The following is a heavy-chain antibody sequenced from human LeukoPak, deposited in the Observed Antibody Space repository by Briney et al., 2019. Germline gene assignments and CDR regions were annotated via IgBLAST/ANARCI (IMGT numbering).Heavy chain of an antibody. Sequence: PGGSLRLSCAASGFTFSSYAVTWVRQAPGKGLEWVSSITGSGDTAFYADSVKGRFTISRDNSQNMLYLQMHSLRVEDTAVYYCVKDYSTIAAAANPLFDYWGQGALVTVSS. CDR3: VKDYSTIAAAANPLFDY. CDR2: ITGSGDTA. V-gene: IGHV3-23*01. J-gene: IGHJ4*02. CDR1: GFTFSSYA. D-gene: IGHD6-25*01.